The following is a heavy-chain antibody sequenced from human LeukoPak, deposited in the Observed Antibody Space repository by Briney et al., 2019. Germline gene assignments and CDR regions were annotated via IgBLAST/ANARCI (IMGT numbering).Heavy chain of an antibody. CDR1: GYTFTGYY. CDR3: ARVGSDSSGWRRFDY. Sequence: ASVKVSCKASGYTFTGYYIHWVRQAPGQGLEWMGWIDPNSGDTNYAQKFQGRVTMTSDTSITTAYMELSRLRSDDTAVYYCARVGSDSSGWRRFDYWGQGTLVTVSS. V-gene: IGHV1-2*02. J-gene: IGHJ4*02. CDR2: IDPNSGDT. D-gene: IGHD6-19*01.